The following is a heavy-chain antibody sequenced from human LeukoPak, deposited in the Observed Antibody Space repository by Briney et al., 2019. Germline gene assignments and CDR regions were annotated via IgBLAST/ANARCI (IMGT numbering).Heavy chain of an antibody. Sequence: GGSLRLSCAAPGFTFSSYGMHWVRQAPGKGLKGVAVIWYDGSNKYYADSVKGRFTISRDNSKNTLYLQMNSLRAEDTAVYYCAKDRGMATIYYFDYWGQGTLVTVSS. D-gene: IGHD5-24*01. CDR3: AKDRGMATIYYFDY. CDR1: GFTFSSYG. V-gene: IGHV3-33*06. CDR2: IWYDGSNK. J-gene: IGHJ4*02.